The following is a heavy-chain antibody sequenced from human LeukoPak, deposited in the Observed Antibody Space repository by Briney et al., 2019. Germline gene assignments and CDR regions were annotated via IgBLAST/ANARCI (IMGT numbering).Heavy chain of an antibody. CDR3: AGENSSSSGFYFDY. D-gene: IGHD6-6*01. V-gene: IGHV4-4*07. CDR2: IYTSGGT. J-gene: IGHJ4*02. CDR1: GGSISSYD. Sequence: SETLSLTCTVSGGSISSYDWSWIRQPAGKGLEWIGRIYTSGGTNYNPSLKRRVTMSVETTKNQSSLKLSSVTAADTAALYFAGENSSSSGFYFDYWGQGTLVTVSS.